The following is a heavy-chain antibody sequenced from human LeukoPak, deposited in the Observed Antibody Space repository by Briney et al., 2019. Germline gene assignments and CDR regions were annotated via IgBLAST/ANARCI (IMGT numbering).Heavy chain of an antibody. D-gene: IGHD3-16*02. CDR2: IYYSGST. CDR3: ASSIMITFGGVILPDY. Sequence: SETLSLTCTVSGGSISSSIYYWGWIRQPPGKGLEWIGSIYYSGSTYYNPSLKSRVTISVDTSKNQFSLKLSSVTAADTAVYYCASSIMITFGGVILPDYWGQGTLVTVSS. CDR1: GGSISSSIYY. J-gene: IGHJ4*02. V-gene: IGHV4-39*01.